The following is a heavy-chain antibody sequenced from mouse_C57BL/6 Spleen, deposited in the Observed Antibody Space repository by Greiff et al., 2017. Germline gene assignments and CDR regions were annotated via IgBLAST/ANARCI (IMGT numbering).Heavy chain of an antibody. D-gene: IGHD1-3*01. V-gene: IGHV1-80*01. J-gene: IGHJ4*01. CDR2: IYPGDGDT. CDR3: ARSALKEDFAMDY. CDR1: GYAFSSYW. Sequence: VHLVESGAELVKPGASVKISCKASGYAFSSYWMNWVKQRPGKGLEWIGQIYPGDGDTNYNGKFKGKATLTADKSSSTAYMQLSSLTSEDSAVYFCARSALKEDFAMDYWGQGTSVTVSS.